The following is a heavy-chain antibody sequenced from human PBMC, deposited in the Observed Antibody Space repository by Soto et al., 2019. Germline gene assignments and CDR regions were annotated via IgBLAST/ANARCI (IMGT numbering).Heavy chain of an antibody. CDR3: AKEGYCTGAGCPIGSHFDY. CDR2: IIYDGSRQ. Sequence: QVQLVESGGGVVQPGRSLRLSCAASGFTFHRYGLHWVRQAPGKGLEWVAVIIYDGSRQYYADSVKGRFTVSSDNSNNALYLQMNSLRAEDTAVYYWAKEGYCTGAGCPIGSHFDYWGQGALVTVSS. V-gene: IGHV3-30*18. CDR1: GFTFHRYG. D-gene: IGHD2-8*02. J-gene: IGHJ4*02.